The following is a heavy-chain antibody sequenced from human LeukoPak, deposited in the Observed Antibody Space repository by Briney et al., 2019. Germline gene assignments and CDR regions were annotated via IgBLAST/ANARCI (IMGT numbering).Heavy chain of an antibody. D-gene: IGHD5-18*01. V-gene: IGHV1-46*01. Sequence: ASVTVSCMSSGYTFTSYYMHGLRQAPGQGLEWMGIINPSGGSTSYAQKFQGRGTMTIDRYTSTVYMELRSLRSTDTAVYYCARAWDTAMVKSVMTYYYIDDWGRGTTVTVSS. CDR2: INPSGGST. CDR1: GYTFTSYY. CDR3: ARAWDTAMVKSVMTYYYIDD. J-gene: IGHJ6*03.